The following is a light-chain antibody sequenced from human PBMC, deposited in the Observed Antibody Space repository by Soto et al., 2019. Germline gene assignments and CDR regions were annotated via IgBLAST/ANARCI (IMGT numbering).Light chain of an antibody. CDR2: DVS. V-gene: IGLV2-14*01. J-gene: IGLJ3*02. CDR1: SNDVGSNNC. CDR3: SSYTTSSTWV. Sequence: QSALTQPASVSGSPGQSITISCTGTSNDVGSNNCVSWYQQHPGKAPRLMIYDVSYRPSGDSYRFSGSKSGNTASLTISGLQAEDEADYYCSSYTTSSTWVFGGGTKVTVL.